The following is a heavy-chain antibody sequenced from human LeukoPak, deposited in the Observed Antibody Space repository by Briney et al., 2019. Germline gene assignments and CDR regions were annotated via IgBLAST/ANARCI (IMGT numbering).Heavy chain of an antibody. Sequence: ASVKVSCKASGYTFTSYYMHWVRQAPGKGLEWMGGFDPEDGETIYAQKLQGRVTMTTDTSTSTAYMELRSLRSDDTAVYYCARGNYCSGGSCYDGAFDYWGQGTLVTVSS. V-gene: IGHV1-24*01. D-gene: IGHD2-15*01. CDR3: ARGNYCSGGSCYDGAFDY. CDR1: GYTFTSYY. J-gene: IGHJ4*02. CDR2: FDPEDGET.